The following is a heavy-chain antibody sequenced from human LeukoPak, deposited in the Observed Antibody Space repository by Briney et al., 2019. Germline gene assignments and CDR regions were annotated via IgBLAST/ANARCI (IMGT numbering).Heavy chain of an antibody. CDR3: VAFDI. Sequence: PGGSLRLSCAASGFTFSDHYMDWVRQAPGKGLEWIGRTGNKANNYPTEYAASVKGRFTISRDGSRNSLYLQMNSLKTEDTAVYYCVAFDIWGQETMVTVSS. V-gene: IGHV3-72*01. CDR1: GFTFSDHY. CDR2: TGNKANNYPT. J-gene: IGHJ3*02.